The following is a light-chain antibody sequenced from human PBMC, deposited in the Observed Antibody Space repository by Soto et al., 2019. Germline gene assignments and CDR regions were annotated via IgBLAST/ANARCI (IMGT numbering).Light chain of an antibody. Sequence: DIQMTQSPSSLSASVGDRVTITCRASLCVSSWLAWYQQKPGKAPKLLIFAASGLQSGVPSRFSGSGSGTDFTLTISSLQPEDFATYYCQQANSFPITFGQGTRLEI. CDR3: QQANSFPIT. V-gene: IGKV1D-12*01. CDR1: LCVSSW. CDR2: AAS. J-gene: IGKJ5*01.